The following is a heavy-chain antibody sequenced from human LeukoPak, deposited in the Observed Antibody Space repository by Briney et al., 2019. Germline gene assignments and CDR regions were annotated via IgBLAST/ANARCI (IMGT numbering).Heavy chain of an antibody. CDR1: GGTFSSYA. V-gene: IGHV1-69*13. Sequence: ASVKVSCKASGGTFSSYAISWVRQAPGQGLEWMGGIIPIFGTANYAQKFQGRVTITADESTSTAYMELGSLRSEDTAVYYCARDCSSTSCYQDSNWFDPWGQGTLVSVSS. CDR3: ARDCSSTSCYQDSNWFDP. J-gene: IGHJ5*02. D-gene: IGHD2-2*01. CDR2: IIPIFGTA.